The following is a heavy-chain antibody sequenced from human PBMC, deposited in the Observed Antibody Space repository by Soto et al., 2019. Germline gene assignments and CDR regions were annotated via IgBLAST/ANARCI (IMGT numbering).Heavy chain of an antibody. Sequence: QVQLVQSGAEVKKPGASVKVYCKASGYTFTDYGISWVRQAPGQGLEWMGWIHTYNGNTNYAQKVQGRVTMTTDSSTSTAYMELRSLRSDDTAVYYCARDAQYSSRWHPIDYWGQETLVTVSS. V-gene: IGHV1-18*01. CDR1: GYTFTDYG. J-gene: IGHJ4*02. CDR3: ARDAQYSSRWHPIDY. CDR2: IHTYNGNT. D-gene: IGHD6-19*01.